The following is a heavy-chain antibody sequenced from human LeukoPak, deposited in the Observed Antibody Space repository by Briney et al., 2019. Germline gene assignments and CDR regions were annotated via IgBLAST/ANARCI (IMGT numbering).Heavy chain of an antibody. D-gene: IGHD4-17*01. V-gene: IGHV1-46*01. Sequence: ASVKVSCKASGYTFTSYYMHWVRQAPGQGLEWMGIINPSGGSTSYAQKFQGRVTMTRDMSTSTVYMELSSLRSEDTAVYYRARDGTYGDYLIRRYYYYYMDVWGKGTTVTVSS. CDR2: INPSGGST. CDR1: GYTFTSYY. CDR3: ARDGTYGDYLIRRYYYYYMDV. J-gene: IGHJ6*03.